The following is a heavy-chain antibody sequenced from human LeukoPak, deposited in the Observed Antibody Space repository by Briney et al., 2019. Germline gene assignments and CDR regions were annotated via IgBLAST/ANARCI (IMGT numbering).Heavy chain of an antibody. J-gene: IGHJ3*02. V-gene: IGHV1-46*01. CDR1: GYTFTSYY. CDR2: INPSGGST. Sequence: ASVKVSCKASGYTFTSYYMHWVRQAPGQGLEWMGIINPSGGSTSYAQKFQGRVTMTRDTSTSTVYMELSSLRSGDTAVYYCARDAPPAAGIHDAFDIWGQGTMVTVSS. CDR3: ARDAPPAAGIHDAFDI. D-gene: IGHD6-13*01.